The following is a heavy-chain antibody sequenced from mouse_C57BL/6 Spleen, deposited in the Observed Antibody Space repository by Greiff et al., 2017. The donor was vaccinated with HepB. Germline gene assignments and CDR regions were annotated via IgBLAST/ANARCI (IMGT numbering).Heavy chain of an antibody. CDR2: ISSGGDYI. J-gene: IGHJ4*01. D-gene: IGHD2-5*01. Sequence: EVQLVESAEGLVKPGGSLKLSCAASGFTFSSYAMSWVRQTPEKRLEWVAYISSGGDYIYYADTVKGRFTISRDNARNTLYLQMSSLKSEDTAMYYCTRDAYYSNYEDYAMDYWGQGTSVTVSS. V-gene: IGHV5-9-1*02. CDR1: GFTFSSYA. CDR3: TRDAYYSNYEDYAMDY.